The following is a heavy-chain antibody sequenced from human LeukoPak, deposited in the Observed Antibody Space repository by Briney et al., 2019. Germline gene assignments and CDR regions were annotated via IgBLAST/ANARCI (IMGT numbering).Heavy chain of an antibody. CDR3: ARGGGKQPYYYYYLDV. V-gene: IGHV3-53*01. J-gene: IGHJ6*03. Sequence: GGSLRLSCAASGFTVSSNYMSWVRQAPGKGLEWVSLIYSGGSTYFVDSVKGRFTVSRDISGNTLSLQMNNLRAEDTAVYYCARGGGKQPYYYYYLDVWGKGTTVTVSS. CDR2: IYSGGST. D-gene: IGHD1/OR15-1a*01. CDR1: GFTVSSNY.